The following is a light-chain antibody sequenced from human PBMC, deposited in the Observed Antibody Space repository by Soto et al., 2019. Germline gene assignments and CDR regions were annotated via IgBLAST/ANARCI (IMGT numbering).Light chain of an antibody. Sequence: DIQLTQSTSFLSESVGDRVTITCRASQGIYSYLAWYQQQPGKAPKLLIYTASTLQSGVPSRFRGSGSGTEFALTISSLQPEDFATYYCQQLKSYPLTFGGGTKVEIK. V-gene: IGKV1-9*01. J-gene: IGKJ4*01. CDR3: QQLKSYPLT. CDR1: QGIYSY. CDR2: TAS.